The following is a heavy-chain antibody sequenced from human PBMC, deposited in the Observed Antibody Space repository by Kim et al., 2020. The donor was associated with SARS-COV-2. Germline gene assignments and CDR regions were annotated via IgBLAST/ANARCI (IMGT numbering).Heavy chain of an antibody. CDR1: GFTFRSYA. CDR3: AKWSGYDVPAGWDFDY. D-gene: IGHD5-12*01. CDR2: ISGSGGST. V-gene: IGHV3-23*01. Sequence: GGSLRLSCAASGFTFRSYAMSWVRQAPGKGLEWVSAISGSGGSTYYADSVKGRFTISRDNSKNTLYLQMNSLRAEDTAVYYCAKWSGYDVPAGWDFDYWGQGTLVTVSS. J-gene: IGHJ4*02.